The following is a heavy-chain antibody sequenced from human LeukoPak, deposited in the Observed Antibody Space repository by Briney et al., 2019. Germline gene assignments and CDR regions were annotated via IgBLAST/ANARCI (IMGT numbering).Heavy chain of an antibody. CDR3: ARDIIINGWELLRERWFDP. V-gene: IGHV3-11*01. D-gene: IGHD1-26*01. CDR1: GFTFSDYY. Sequence: PGGSLRLSCAASGFTFSDYYMSWIRQAPGKGLEWVSYISSSGSTIYYADSVKGRFTISRDNAKNSLYLQMNSLRAEDTAVYYCARDIIINGWELLRERWFDPWGQGTLVTVSS. J-gene: IGHJ5*02. CDR2: ISSSGSTI.